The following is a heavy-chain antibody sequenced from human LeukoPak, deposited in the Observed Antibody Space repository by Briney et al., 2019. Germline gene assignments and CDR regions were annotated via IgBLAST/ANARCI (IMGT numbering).Heavy chain of an antibody. CDR2: ISVSGGVR. D-gene: IGHD6-13*01. J-gene: IGHJ4*02. V-gene: IGHV3-48*01. CDR3: ARVIAAAGY. Sequence: PGGSLRLSCVASGYPFSSYSMNWIRQAPGKGLEWVSYISVSGGVRSYADSVKGRFTISRDDARNSLYLQMNSLRAEDTAVYYCARVIAAAGYWGQGTLVTVSS. CDR1: GYPFSSYS.